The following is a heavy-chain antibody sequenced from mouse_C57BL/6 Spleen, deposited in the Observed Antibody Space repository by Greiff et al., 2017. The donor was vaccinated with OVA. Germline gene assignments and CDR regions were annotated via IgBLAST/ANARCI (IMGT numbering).Heavy chain of an antibody. Sequence: EVQLQQSGAELVRPGASVKLSCTASGFTIKDYYMHWVKQRTEQGLEWIGRIDPEAGETKYAPKFQGNATITADTSSNTAYLQLSSLTSEDTAVYYCALYDYDYFDYWGQGTTLTVSS. J-gene: IGHJ2*01. CDR1: GFTIKDYY. V-gene: IGHV14-2*01. D-gene: IGHD2-4*01. CDR3: ALYDYDYFDY. CDR2: IDPEAGET.